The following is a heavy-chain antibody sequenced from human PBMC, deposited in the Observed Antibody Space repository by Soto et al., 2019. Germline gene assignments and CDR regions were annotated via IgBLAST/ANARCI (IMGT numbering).Heavy chain of an antibody. Sequence: GTLSLTCAVSGGSISSSNWWSWVRQPPGKGLEWIGEIYHSGSTNYNPSLKSRVTISVDKSKNQFSLKLSSVTAADTAVYYCAREGCSSTSCYAFMDVWGQGTTVTVSS. CDR2: IYHSGST. V-gene: IGHV4-4*02. CDR3: AREGCSSTSCYAFMDV. D-gene: IGHD2-2*01. J-gene: IGHJ6*02. CDR1: GGSISSSNW.